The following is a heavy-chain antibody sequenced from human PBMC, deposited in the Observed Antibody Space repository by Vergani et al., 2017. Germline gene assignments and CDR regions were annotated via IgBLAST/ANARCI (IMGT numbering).Heavy chain of an antibody. J-gene: IGHJ3*01. CDR3: ARDGYCSGTSCYTAEDAFDL. CDR1: GYTFTGNY. V-gene: IGHV1-2*02. Sequence: QVKLVQSGAEVKKPGASVKVSCKSSGYTFTGNYIPWVRQAPGQGLEWMGWINPNSGGTNYAQKFQGRVTMTRDTSISTAYMALSRLRSDDTAVYYCARDGYCSGTSCYTAEDAFDLWGQGTMVTVSS. D-gene: IGHD2-2*02. CDR2: INPNSGGT.